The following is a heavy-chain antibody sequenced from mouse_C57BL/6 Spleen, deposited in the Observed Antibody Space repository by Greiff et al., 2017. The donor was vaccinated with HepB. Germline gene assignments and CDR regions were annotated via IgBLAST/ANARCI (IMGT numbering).Heavy chain of an antibody. CDR3: AREDYGSSYGY. CDR1: GYSITSGYY. D-gene: IGHD1-1*01. Sequence: DVKLQASGPGLVKPSQSLSLTCSVTGYSITSGYYWNWIRQFPGKKLEWMGYISYDGSNNYNPSLKNRISITRDTSKNQVFLKLNSVTTEDTATYYFAREDYGSSYGYWGQGTTLTVSS. CDR2: ISYDGSN. V-gene: IGHV3-6*01. J-gene: IGHJ2*01.